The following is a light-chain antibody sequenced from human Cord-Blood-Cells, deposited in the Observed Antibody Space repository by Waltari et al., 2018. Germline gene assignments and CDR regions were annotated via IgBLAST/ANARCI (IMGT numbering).Light chain of an antibody. Sequence: EIVLPQSPGTLSLSPGERATLSCRASQSVSSSYLAWYQQKPGQAPRLPIYGASSRATGIPDRFSGSGSGTDFTLTISRLEPEDFAVYYCQQYGSSPPGTFGQGTKVEIK. CDR1: QSVSSSY. V-gene: IGKV3-20*01. CDR2: GAS. CDR3: QQYGSSPPGT. J-gene: IGKJ1*01.